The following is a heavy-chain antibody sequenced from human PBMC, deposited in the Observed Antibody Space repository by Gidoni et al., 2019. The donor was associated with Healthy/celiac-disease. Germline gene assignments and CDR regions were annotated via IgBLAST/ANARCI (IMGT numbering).Heavy chain of an antibody. J-gene: IGHJ6*02. CDR2: IKQDGSEK. CDR1: GFTFSSYW. Sequence: GFTFSSYWMSWVRQAPGKGLEWVANIKQDGSEKYYVDSVKGRFTISRDNAKNSLYLQMNSLRAEETAVYYCASITPYDFWSGYPPGYYGMDVWGQGTTVTVSS. D-gene: IGHD3-3*01. V-gene: IGHV3-7*05. CDR3: ASITPYDFWSGYPPGYYGMDV.